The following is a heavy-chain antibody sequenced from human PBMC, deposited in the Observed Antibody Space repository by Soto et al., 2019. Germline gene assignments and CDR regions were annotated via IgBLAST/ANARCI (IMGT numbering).Heavy chain of an antibody. J-gene: IGHJ3*02. CDR3: ARVTIFGVVTPPFDI. V-gene: IGHV1-18*01. Sequence: QVQLVQSGAEVKKPGASVKVSCKASGYTFTSYGISWVRQAPGQGLEWMGWISAYNGNTNYAQKRQGRVTMTTDTSTSTAYMELRSLISDDTAVYYCARVTIFGVVTPPFDIWGQGTMVTVSS. CDR2: ISAYNGNT. CDR1: GYTFTSYG. D-gene: IGHD3-3*01.